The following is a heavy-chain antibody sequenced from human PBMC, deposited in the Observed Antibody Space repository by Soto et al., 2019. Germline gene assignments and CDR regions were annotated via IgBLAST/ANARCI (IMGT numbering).Heavy chain of an antibody. CDR2: INPKSGGT. CDR3: ARGDSTDCSNGVCSFFYNHDMDV. Sequence: GASVKVSCKASGYSFADYHIHWVRQAPAQGLEWLGRINPKSGGTSTAQKFQGWVTMTTDTSISTASMELTRLTSDDTAIYYCARGDSTDCSNGVCSFFYNHDMDVWGQGTTVTVSS. CDR1: GYSFADYH. J-gene: IGHJ6*02. D-gene: IGHD2-8*01. V-gene: IGHV1-2*04.